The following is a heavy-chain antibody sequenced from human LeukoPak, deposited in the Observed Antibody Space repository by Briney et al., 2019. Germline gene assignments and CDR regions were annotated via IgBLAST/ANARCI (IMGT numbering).Heavy chain of an antibody. V-gene: IGHV3-23*01. J-gene: IGHJ4*02. CDR3: AKGYSSGWYAID. Sequence: PGGSLRLSCAASGFIFSIYAMGWVRQAPGKGLEWVSGISDSGGNTYYADSVKGRFTISRDNSKNTLYLQMNSLRAEDTAVYHCAKGYSSGWYAIDWGQGTLVTVSS. CDR1: GFIFSIYA. D-gene: IGHD6-19*01. CDR2: ISDSGGNT.